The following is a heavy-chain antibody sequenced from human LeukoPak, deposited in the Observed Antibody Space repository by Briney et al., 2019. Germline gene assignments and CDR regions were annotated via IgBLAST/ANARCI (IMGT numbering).Heavy chain of an antibody. V-gene: IGHV1-69*04. CDR3: AKGPYDSSGYYHPTFDY. J-gene: IGHJ4*02. CDR2: IIPILGIA. D-gene: IGHD3-22*01. Sequence: ASVKVSCKASGGTFSSYAISWVRQAPGQGLEWMGRIIPILGIANYAQKFQGRVTITADESTSTAYMELSSLRSEDTAVYYCAKGPYDSSGYYHPTFDYWGQGTLVTVSS. CDR1: GGTFSSYA.